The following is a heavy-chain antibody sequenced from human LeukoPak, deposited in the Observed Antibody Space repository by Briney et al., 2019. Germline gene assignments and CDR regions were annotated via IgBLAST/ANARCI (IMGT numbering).Heavy chain of an antibody. CDR2: IFHTGNT. CDR3: ARHKLYDFWSPPGQAPDGPFDI. CDR1: GGSISSHY. D-gene: IGHD3/OR15-3a*01. Sequence: PSETLSLTCYVSGGSISSHYWSWIRQPAGKGLEWIGRIFHTGNTNYNPSLESRVTLSIDTSKNHFSLNLSSVTAADTAVYYCARHKLYDFWSPPGQAPDGPFDIWGQGTVVTVSS. J-gene: IGHJ3*02. V-gene: IGHV4-4*07.